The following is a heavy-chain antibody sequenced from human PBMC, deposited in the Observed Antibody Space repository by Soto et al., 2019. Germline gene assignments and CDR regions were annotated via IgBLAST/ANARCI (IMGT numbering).Heavy chain of an antibody. J-gene: IGHJ5*02. CDR2: ISYSGST. CDR3: ARAQPFEFHNWFDP. D-gene: IGHD2-2*01. Sequence: QVQLQESGPGLVKTSETLFLTCTVTGASISSYYWSWIRQPPGKGLEWIGHISYSGSTNYNPSVTGRITVAVDRSTNQFSLKLRSVTAADTAVYYCARAQPFEFHNWFDPWGQGTLVSVSS. V-gene: IGHV4-59*01. CDR1: GASISSYY.